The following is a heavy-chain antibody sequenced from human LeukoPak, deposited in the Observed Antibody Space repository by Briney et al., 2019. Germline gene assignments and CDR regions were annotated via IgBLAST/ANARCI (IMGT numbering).Heavy chain of an antibody. V-gene: IGHV3-30*18. Sequence: GRSLRLSCAASGFTFSSYGMHWVRQAPGKGLEWVAVISYDGSNKYYADSVKGRFTISRDNSKNTLYLQMNSLRAEGTAVYYCAKGEHIVVVTALFDYWGQGTLVTVSS. CDR2: ISYDGSNK. CDR1: GFTFSSYG. J-gene: IGHJ4*02. CDR3: AKGEHIVVVTALFDY. D-gene: IGHD2-21*02.